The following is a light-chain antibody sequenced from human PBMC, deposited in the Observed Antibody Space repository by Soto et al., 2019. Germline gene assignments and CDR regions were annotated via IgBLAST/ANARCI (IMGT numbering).Light chain of an antibody. Sequence: EIVLTQSPATLSLSPGERATLSCWASQSVSNSLAWFQQRPGQAPRLLIYSASDRATGIPARFSGTGSGTDFTLTISSLEPEDFAVYYCQQRAKWPRTFGQGTKVDIK. CDR2: SAS. V-gene: IGKV3-11*01. CDR3: QQRAKWPRT. CDR1: QSVSNS. J-gene: IGKJ1*01.